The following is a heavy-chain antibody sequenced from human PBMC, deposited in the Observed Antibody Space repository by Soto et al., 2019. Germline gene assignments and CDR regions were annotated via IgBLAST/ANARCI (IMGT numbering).Heavy chain of an antibody. D-gene: IGHD3-16*01. V-gene: IGHV3-48*02. Sequence: SGGSLRLSCVASGFSFSAYSMNWVRQAPGKGLEWISYISSSSNKVIYANSVKGRFTISRDNAKNSLYLQMNSLRDEDTAIYYCARVKGGFDLWGQGTMVTVSS. CDR1: GFSFSAYS. CDR2: ISSSSNKV. J-gene: IGHJ3*01. CDR3: ARVKGGFDL.